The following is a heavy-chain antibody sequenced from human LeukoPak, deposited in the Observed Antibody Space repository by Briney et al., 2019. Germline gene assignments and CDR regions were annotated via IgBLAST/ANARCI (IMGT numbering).Heavy chain of an antibody. D-gene: IGHD4-17*01. CDR1: GFTFSSYE. V-gene: IGHV3-48*03. CDR2: ISSSGGTI. CDR3: TRLRYADYG. J-gene: IGHJ4*02. Sequence: GGSLRLSCAASGFTFSSYEMNWVRQAPGKGLEWVSDISSSGGTIYYADSVKGRFTISRDNAKNSLYLQMNSLRGEDTAVYYCTRLRYADYGWGQGTLVTVSS.